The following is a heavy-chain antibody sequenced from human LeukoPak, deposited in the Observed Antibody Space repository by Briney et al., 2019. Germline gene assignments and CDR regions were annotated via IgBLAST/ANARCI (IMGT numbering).Heavy chain of an antibody. CDR2: FRSKAYGGTT. CDR3: TRQYSGYEPTTDYFDY. D-gene: IGHD5-12*01. J-gene: IGHJ4*02. CDR1: GFTFGDYA. Sequence: PGGSLRLSCTASGFTFGDYAMSWFRQAPGKGLEWGGFFRSKAYGGTTEYAASVKGRFTISRDDSKSIAYLQMNSLKTEDTAVYYCTRQYSGYEPTTDYFDYWGQGTLVTVSS. V-gene: IGHV3-49*03.